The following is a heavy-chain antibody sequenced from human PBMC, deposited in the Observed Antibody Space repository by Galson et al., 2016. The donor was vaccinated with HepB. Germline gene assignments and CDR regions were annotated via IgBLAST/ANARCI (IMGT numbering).Heavy chain of an antibody. CDR1: GDSVYNNAAA. CDR2: TYYRSLWYY. V-gene: IGHV6-1*01. J-gene: IGHJ4*02. D-gene: IGHD1-14*01. CDR3: ARDLYNTFDY. Sequence: CAISGDSVYNNAAAWVWIRQSPSRGLEWLGRTYYRSLWYYDYALSVKSRIAIHPDTSKNQFSLQLNSVTPEDTAVYYCARDLYNTFDYWGQGALVIVSS.